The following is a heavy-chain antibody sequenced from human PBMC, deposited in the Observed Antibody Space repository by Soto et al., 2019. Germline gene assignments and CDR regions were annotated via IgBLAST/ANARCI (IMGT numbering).Heavy chain of an antibody. Sequence: ASVKVSCKASGGTFSSYAISWVRQAPGQGLEWMGGIIPIFGTANYAQKFQGRVTITADESTSTAYMELSSLRSEDTAVYYCARVGRSYGYGYYFDYWGQGTLVTVSS. CDR3: ARVGRSYGYGYYFDY. D-gene: IGHD5-18*01. V-gene: IGHV1-69*13. J-gene: IGHJ4*02. CDR2: IIPIFGTA. CDR1: GGTFSSYA.